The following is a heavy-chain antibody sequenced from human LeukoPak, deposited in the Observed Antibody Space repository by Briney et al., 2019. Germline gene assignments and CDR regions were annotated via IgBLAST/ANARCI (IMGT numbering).Heavy chain of an antibody. D-gene: IGHD6-6*01. CDR1: GFTFDDYA. CDR3: AKDITSLGIAARLDY. CDR2: ISWKSGSI. V-gene: IGHV3-9*01. Sequence: GGSLRLSCAASGFTFDDYAMHWVRQAPGKGLEWVSGISWKSGSIGYADSVKGRFTISRDNAKNSLYLQMNSLRAEDTALYYCAKDITSLGIAARLDYWGQGTLVTVSS. J-gene: IGHJ4*02.